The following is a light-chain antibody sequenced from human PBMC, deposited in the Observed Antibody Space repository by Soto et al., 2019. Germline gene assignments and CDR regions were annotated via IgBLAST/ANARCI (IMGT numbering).Light chain of an antibody. Sequence: QAVVTQPASVSGSPGQSITISCTGTSSDVGGYSYVSWYQQHPGKAPKLMIFEVTNRPSGVSNRFSGSKSGNTASLTISGLQAEDEADYYCSSYTSSSTYVVFGGGTKLTVL. CDR2: EVT. CDR3: SSYTSSSTYVV. CDR1: SSDVGGYSY. J-gene: IGLJ2*01. V-gene: IGLV2-14*01.